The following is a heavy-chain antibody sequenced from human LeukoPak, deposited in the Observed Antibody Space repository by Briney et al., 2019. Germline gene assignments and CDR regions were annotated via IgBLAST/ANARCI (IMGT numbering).Heavy chain of an antibody. V-gene: IGHV4-34*01. Sequence: SETLSLTCAVYGGSFSGYYWSWIRQPPGKGLEWIGEINHSGSTNYNPSLKSRVTISVDTSKNQFSLKLSSVTAADTAVYYCARGVHSNYLLVYYYYMDVWGKGTTVTVSS. J-gene: IGHJ6*03. D-gene: IGHD4-11*01. CDR1: GGSFSGYY. CDR2: INHSGST. CDR3: ARGVHSNYLLVYYYYMDV.